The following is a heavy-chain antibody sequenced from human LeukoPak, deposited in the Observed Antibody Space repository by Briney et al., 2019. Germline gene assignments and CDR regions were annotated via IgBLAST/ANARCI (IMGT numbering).Heavy chain of an antibody. Sequence: PGGSLRLTSAASGFTFSSYGMHWVRQAPGKGLEWVAVIWYDGSNKYYADSVKGRFTISRDNSKNTLYLQMNSLRAEDTAVYYCARGQFRGYCSSTSCPWYYFDYWGQGTLVTVSS. V-gene: IGHV3-33*01. J-gene: IGHJ4*02. D-gene: IGHD2-2*01. CDR1: GFTFSSYG. CDR2: IWYDGSNK. CDR3: ARGQFRGYCSSTSCPWYYFDY.